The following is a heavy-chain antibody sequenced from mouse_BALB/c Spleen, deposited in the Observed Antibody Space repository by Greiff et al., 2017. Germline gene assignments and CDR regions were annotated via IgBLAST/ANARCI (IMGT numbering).Heavy chain of an antibody. CDR2: INPYNGDT. Sequence: EVQLQQSGPELVKPGASVKISCKASGYSFTGYFMNWVKQSHGKSLEWIGRINPYNGDTFFNQKFKGKATLTVDKSSSTAHMELLSLTSEDSAVYYCGRSRYDYDGDVYYYAMDYWGQGTSVTVSS. CDR1: GYSFTGYF. V-gene: IGHV1-37*01. D-gene: IGHD2-4*01. CDR3: GRSRYDYDGDVYYYAMDY. J-gene: IGHJ4*01.